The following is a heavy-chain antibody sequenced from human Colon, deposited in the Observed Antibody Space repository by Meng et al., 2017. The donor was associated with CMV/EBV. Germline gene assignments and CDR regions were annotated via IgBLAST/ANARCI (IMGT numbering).Heavy chain of an antibody. Sequence: EVQLLESGGGLVQPGGSLRLSCAASGFTFSRYGMSWFRQAPGKGPEWVSSISGSGASTYYADSVKCRFTISRDNSKNTLYLQMNSLRAEDTAVYYCAKGVCSGTSCSCSHWGQGTLVTVSS. CDR3: AKGVCSGTSCSCSH. CDR2: ISGSGAST. D-gene: IGHD2-2*01. CDR1: GFTFSRYG. J-gene: IGHJ4*02. V-gene: IGHV3-23*01.